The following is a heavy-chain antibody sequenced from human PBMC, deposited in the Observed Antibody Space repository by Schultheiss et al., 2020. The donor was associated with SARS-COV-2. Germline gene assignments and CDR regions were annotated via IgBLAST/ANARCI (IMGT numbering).Heavy chain of an antibody. CDR3: ARRNRKEGPDY. CDR1: GGSISSGGYY. J-gene: IGHJ4*02. CDR2: IYYSGST. Sequence: SETLSLTCTVSGGSISSGGYYWSWIRQHPGKGLEWIGYIYYSGSTYYNPSLKSRVTISVDTSKNQFSLKLSSVTAADTAVYYCARRNRKEGPDYWGQGTLVTVSS. V-gene: IGHV4-31*03.